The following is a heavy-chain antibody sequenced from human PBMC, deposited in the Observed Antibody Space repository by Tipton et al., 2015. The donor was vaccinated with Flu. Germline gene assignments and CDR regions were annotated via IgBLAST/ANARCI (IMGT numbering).Heavy chain of an antibody. V-gene: IGHV4-38-2*01. CDR1: GYSISVDSY. D-gene: IGHD2-2*01. CDR2: IFHSGST. J-gene: IGHJ4*02. Sequence: LRLSCAVSGYSISVDSYWGWIRQPPGKGLEWIASIFHSGSTYHNPSLKSRVTISVDTSKNQFYLKLNSVTAADTAVYYCARRQSTSPWGLDYFDFWGRGTLVTVSS. CDR3: ARRQSTSPWGLDYFDF.